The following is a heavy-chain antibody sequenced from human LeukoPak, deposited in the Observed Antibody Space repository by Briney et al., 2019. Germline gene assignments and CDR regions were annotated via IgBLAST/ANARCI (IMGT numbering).Heavy chain of an antibody. CDR3: ARVLHSNYLEY. CDR2: ISSSGSTI. V-gene: IGHV3-11*04. CDR1: GFTFSDYY. Sequence: GGSLRLSCAASGFTFSDYYMSWIRQAPGKGLEWVSYISSSGSTIYYADSVKGRFTISRHNAKNPLYLQMSSLRAEDTAVYYCARVLHSNYLEYWGQGTLVTVSS. J-gene: IGHJ4*02. D-gene: IGHD4-11*01.